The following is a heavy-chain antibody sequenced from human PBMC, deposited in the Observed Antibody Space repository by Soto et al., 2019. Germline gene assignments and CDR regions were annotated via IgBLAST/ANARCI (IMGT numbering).Heavy chain of an antibody. CDR3: ARAGSENDY. V-gene: IGHV3-7*05. Sequence: EVQLVESGGGLVQPGGSLRLSCAASGFTFSNYWMSWVRQAPGKGLEWMANIKQDGSVRNYVDSVKGRFTISRDNAQNSLYLQLNSLRGVDTAVYYCARAGSENDYWGQGTLVTVSS. CDR2: IKQDGSVR. CDR1: GFTFSNYW. D-gene: IGHD3-10*01. J-gene: IGHJ4*02.